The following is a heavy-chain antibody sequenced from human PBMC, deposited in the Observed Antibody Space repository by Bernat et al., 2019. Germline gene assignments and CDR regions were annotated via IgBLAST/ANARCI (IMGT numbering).Heavy chain of an antibody. D-gene: IGHD3-16*02. J-gene: IGHJ6*02. V-gene: IGHV3-23*01. CDR2: ISSIGGST. Sequence: EVQLLESGGGLVQPGGSLRLSCAASGFTFSSYAMSWVRQAPGKGLEWVSAISSIGGSTYHADSVKGRFTISRDNSKNTLYLQMNSLRAEDTAVYYCAKGLYDYVWGSYRYVDYYGMDVWGQGTTVTVSS. CDR3: AKGLYDYVWGSYRYVDYYGMDV. CDR1: GFTFSSYA.